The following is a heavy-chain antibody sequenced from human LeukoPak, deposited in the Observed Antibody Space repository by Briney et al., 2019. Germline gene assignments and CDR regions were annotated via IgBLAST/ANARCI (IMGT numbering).Heavy chain of an antibody. V-gene: IGHV1-2*02. CDR1: GYTLTGYY. J-gene: IGHJ4*02. CDR3: ARGDDSSGWLFDY. D-gene: IGHD6-19*01. Sequence: ASVKVSCKASGYTLTGYYMHWVRQAPGQGLEWMGWINPNSGGTNYAQKFQGRVTMTRDTSISTAYMELSRLRSDDTAVYYCARGDDSSGWLFDYWGQGTLVTVSS. CDR2: INPNSGGT.